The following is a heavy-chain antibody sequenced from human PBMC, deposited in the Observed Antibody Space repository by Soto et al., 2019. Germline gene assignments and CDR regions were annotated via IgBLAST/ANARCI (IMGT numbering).Heavy chain of an antibody. CDR3: VKDQENYDILTGYYYFDY. CDR1: GFTFSSYA. V-gene: IGHV3-64D*09. CDR2: ISSNGGST. D-gene: IGHD3-9*01. Sequence: WGSLRLSCSASGFTFSSYAMHWVRQAPGKGLEYVSAISSNGGSTYYADSVKGRFTISRDNSKNTLYLQMSSLRAEDTAVYYCVKDQENYDILTGYYYFDYWGQGTLVTVSS. J-gene: IGHJ4*02.